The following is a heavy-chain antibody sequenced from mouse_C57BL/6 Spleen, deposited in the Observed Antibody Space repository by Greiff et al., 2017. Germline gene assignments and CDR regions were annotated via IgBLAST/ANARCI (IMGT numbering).Heavy chain of an antibody. CDR2: INPSTGGT. CDR3: ARSEATGEGCAY. D-gene: IGHD6-1*01. V-gene: IGHV1-42*01. CDR1: GYSFTGYY. Sequence: EVQLQQSGPELVKPGASVKISCKASGYSFTGYYMNWVKQSPEKSLEWIGEINPSTGGTTYNQKFKDKATLTVDKSSSTAYMQLKSLTSEDSAVYYCARSEATGEGCAYWGQGTLVTVSA. J-gene: IGHJ3*01.